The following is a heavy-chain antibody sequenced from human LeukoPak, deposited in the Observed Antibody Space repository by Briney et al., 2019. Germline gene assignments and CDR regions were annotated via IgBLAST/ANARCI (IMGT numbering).Heavy chain of an antibody. Sequence: PGGSLRLSCAASGFTFSSYAMSWVRQAPGKGLEWVSAISGSGGSTYYADSVKGRFTISRDNSKNTLYLQMNSLRAEDTAVYYCAKDFYGREFLEWSIDYWGQGTLVTVSS. CDR1: GFTFSSYA. CDR3: AKDFYGREFLEWSIDY. V-gene: IGHV3-23*01. CDR2: ISGSGGST. J-gene: IGHJ4*02. D-gene: IGHD3-3*01.